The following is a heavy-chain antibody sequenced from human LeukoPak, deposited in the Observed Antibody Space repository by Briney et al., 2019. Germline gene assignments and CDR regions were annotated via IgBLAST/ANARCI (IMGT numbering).Heavy chain of an antibody. CDR3: TKPDSAMTMNYFDY. J-gene: IGHJ4*02. Sequence: GGSLRFSCTGSGFTFSAYAMHWVRQAPGKGLEWVAVISSDENSRFYVDSVKGRFTISRDNSKNTLYLQMNSLRPEDTAVYYCTKPDSAMTMNYFDYWGQGTLVTVSP. CDR1: GFTFSAYA. D-gene: IGHD4/OR15-4a*01. CDR2: ISSDENSR. V-gene: IGHV3-30*18.